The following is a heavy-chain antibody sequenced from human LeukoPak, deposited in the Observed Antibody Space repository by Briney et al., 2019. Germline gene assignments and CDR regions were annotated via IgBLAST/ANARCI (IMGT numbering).Heavy chain of an antibody. Sequence: SVKVSCKASGGTFSSYAISWVRQAPGQGLEWMRRIIPIFGTANYAQKFQGRVTITTDESTSTAYMELSSLRSEDTAVYYCARTPITISPYNWFDPWGQGTLVTVSS. D-gene: IGHD3-3*01. CDR1: GGTFSSYA. V-gene: IGHV1-69*05. CDR2: IIPIFGTA. CDR3: ARTPITISPYNWFDP. J-gene: IGHJ5*02.